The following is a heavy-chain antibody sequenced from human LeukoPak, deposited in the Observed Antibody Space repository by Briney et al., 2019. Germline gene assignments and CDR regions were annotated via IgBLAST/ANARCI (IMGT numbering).Heavy chain of an antibody. J-gene: IGHJ3*02. Sequence: PGGSLRLSCAASGFTFSSYGMHWVRQAPGKGLEWVAVISHDGSNKYYADSVKGRFTISRDNSKNTLYLQMNSLRVEDTAMYYCARDRGVWELNRPRAFDMWGQGTMVTVSS. CDR2: ISHDGSNK. D-gene: IGHD1-26*01. CDR1: GFTFSSYG. CDR3: ARDRGVWELNRPRAFDM. V-gene: IGHV3-30*19.